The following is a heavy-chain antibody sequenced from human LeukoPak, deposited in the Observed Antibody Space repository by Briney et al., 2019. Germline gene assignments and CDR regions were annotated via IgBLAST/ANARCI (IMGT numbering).Heavy chain of an antibody. CDR3: AKDLGYCGGDCYSGFDY. CDR1: GFTFSDYA. J-gene: IGHJ4*02. V-gene: IGHV3-23*01. CDR2: FSGGGGSA. D-gene: IGHD2-21*02. Sequence: PGASLRLSCAASGFTFSDYAMSWVRQAPGKGLEWVSAFSGGGGSAYYADSVKGRFTTSRDNSKNTLYLQMNSLRADDTALYYCAKDLGYCGGDCYSGFDYWAQGTLVTVSS.